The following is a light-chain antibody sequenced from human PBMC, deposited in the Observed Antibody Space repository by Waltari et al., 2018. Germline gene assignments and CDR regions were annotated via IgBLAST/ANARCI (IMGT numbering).Light chain of an antibody. J-gene: IGLJ1*01. V-gene: IGLV2-8*01. CDR1: SSDVGGYDY. CDR3: IYHASSNRYL. Sequence: QSALTQPPSASGSPGQPPTIPCTGTSSDVGGYDYVSWYQQSPGKAPKLIMYEVSKRAVGVLDLFSAAKAGNTSSLTVSGLQTEDESDYYCIYHASSNRYLFGTGTKVTVL. CDR2: EVS.